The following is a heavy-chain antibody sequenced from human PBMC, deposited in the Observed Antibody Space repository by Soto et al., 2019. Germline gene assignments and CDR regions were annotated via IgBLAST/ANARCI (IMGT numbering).Heavy chain of an antibody. Sequence: QVQLQESGPGLVKPSQTLSLTCTVSGGSISSGGYYWSWIRQHPGKGLEWIGYIYYSGSTYYNPSLKSRVTISVDTSKNQFYLKLSSVTAADTAVYYCARDNGAAAGTAGWFDPWGQGTLVTVSS. J-gene: IGHJ5*02. V-gene: IGHV4-31*03. CDR3: ARDNGAAAGTAGWFDP. CDR1: GGSISSGGYY. CDR2: IYYSGST. D-gene: IGHD6-13*01.